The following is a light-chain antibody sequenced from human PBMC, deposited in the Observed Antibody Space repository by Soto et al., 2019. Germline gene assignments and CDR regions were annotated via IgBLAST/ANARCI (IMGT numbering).Light chain of an antibody. CDR3: QQYDNLPIT. CDR1: QDISNY. J-gene: IGKJ5*01. CDR2: DAS. Sequence: DIQMTHSPSSLSASVVDRVTITFQASQDISNYLNWYQQKPGKAPKLLIYDASNLETGVPSRFSGSGSGTYFTFTISSLQPEDIATYYCQQYDNLPITFGQGTRLEI. V-gene: IGKV1-33*01.